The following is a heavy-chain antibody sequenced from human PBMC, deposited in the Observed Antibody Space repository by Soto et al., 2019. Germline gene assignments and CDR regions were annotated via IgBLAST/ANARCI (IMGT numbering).Heavy chain of an antibody. CDR1: GFTFSSYA. Sequence: GSLRLSCVASGFTFSSYAMSWVRQAPGKGLEWVSAISGSGGSTYYADSVKGRFSISRDNSKTTLYLQMNSLRAEDTAVYYCANDCDWGSHDLLAYRGRGSSDL. J-gene: IGHJ2*01. D-gene: IGHD3-16*01. CDR3: ANDCDWGSHDLLAYRGRGSSDL. CDR2: ISGSGGST. V-gene: IGHV3-23*01.